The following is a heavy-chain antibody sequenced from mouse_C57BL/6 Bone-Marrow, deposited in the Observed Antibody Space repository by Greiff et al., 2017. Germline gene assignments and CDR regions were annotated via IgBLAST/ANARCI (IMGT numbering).Heavy chain of an antibody. D-gene: IGHD1-1*01. CDR3: ARWGSSHWYFDV. Sequence: VQLQQSGAELARPGASVKMSCKASGYTFTSYTMHWVKQRPGQGLEWIGYINPSSGYTKYNQKFKDKATLTADKSSSTAYMQLSSLTSEDSAVYYCARWGSSHWYFDVWGTGTTVTVSS. J-gene: IGHJ1*03. CDR2: INPSSGYT. V-gene: IGHV1-4*01. CDR1: GYTFTSYT.